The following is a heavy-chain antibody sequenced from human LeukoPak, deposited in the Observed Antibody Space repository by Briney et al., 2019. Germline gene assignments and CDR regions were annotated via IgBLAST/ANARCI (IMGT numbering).Heavy chain of an antibody. D-gene: IGHD4-23*01. CDR2: IYYSGST. J-gene: IGHJ4*02. CDR3: PINSPGPVFDN. CDR1: GGSISSSSYY. Sequence: SETLSLTCTVSGGSISSSSYYWGWIRQPPGKGLEWIGSIYYSGSTYYNPSLKSRVTISVDTSKNQFSLKLSSVTAADTAVYYWPINSPGPVFDNWAQETLVPVPP. V-gene: IGHV4-39*01.